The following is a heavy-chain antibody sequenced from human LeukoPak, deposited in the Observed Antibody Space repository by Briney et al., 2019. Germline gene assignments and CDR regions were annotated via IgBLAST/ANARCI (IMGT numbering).Heavy chain of an antibody. D-gene: IGHD3-3*01. CDR3: ARESEYYDFWSGYLDY. CDR1: GYTFTSYG. CDR2: ISAYNGNT. V-gene: IGHV1-18*01. Sequence: ASVKVSCKASGYTFTSYGISWVRQAPGQGLEWMGWISAYNGNTNYAQKLQGRVTMTTDTSTSTAYMELRSLRSDDTAVYYCARESEYYDFWSGYLDYWGQGTLVTVSS. J-gene: IGHJ4*02.